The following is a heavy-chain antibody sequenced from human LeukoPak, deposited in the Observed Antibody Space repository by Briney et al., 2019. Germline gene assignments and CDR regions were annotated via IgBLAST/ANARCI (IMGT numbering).Heavy chain of an antibody. CDR3: ARDVSDNFFDY. Sequence: PSETLSLTCTVSGGSISSGGYYWSWIRQHPGKGLEWIGYIYYSGSTYHNPSLKSRVTISVDTSKNQFSLKLSSVTAADTAVYYCARDVSDNFFDYWGQGTLVTVSS. CDR1: GGSISSGGYY. D-gene: IGHD2-21*01. V-gene: IGHV4-31*03. CDR2: IYYSGST. J-gene: IGHJ4*02.